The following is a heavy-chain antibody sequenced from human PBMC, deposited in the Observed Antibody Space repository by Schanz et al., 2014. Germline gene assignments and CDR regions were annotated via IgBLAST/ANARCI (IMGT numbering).Heavy chain of an antibody. V-gene: IGHV3-11*04. CDR1: GFPFSDYF. CDR3: ARPALWFGDNCFDP. CDR2: IGNGGVTI. J-gene: IGHJ5*02. Sequence: VQLVESGGGLVQPGGSLRLSCTASGFPFSDYFMAWIRQPPGRGLEWVSYIGNGGVTIYYADSVKGRFTISRDNAKNTLYLQMNSLRAEDTAVYYCARPALWFGDNCFDPWGQGTLVTVSS. D-gene: IGHD3-10*01.